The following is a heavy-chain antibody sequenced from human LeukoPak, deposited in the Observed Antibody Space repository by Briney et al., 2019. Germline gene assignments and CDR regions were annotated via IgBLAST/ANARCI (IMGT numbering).Heavy chain of an antibody. CDR2: MYYSGST. CDR1: GGSISSSSYY. V-gene: IGHV4-39*01. Sequence: SETLSLTCTVSGGSISSSSYYWGWLRQPPGKGLEWLGSMYYSGSTYYNPSLKSRVTISIDTSKNQFSLKLSSVTAADTAVYYCARLRFPPANFFDYWGQGTLVTVSS. CDR3: ARLRFPPANFFDY. D-gene: IGHD6-25*01. J-gene: IGHJ4*02.